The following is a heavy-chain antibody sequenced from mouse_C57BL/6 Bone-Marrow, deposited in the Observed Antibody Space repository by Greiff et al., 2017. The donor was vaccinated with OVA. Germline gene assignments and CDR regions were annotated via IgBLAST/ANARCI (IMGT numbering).Heavy chain of an antibody. J-gene: IGHJ3*01. CDR1: GYAFSSYW. D-gene: IGHD3-2*02. CDR3: AREDSSGPAWFAY. V-gene: IGHV1-80*01. Sequence: VQRVESGAELVKPGASVKISCKASGYAFSSYWMNWVKQRPGKGLEWIGQIYPGDGDTNYNGKFKGKATLTADKSSSTAYMQLSSLTSDDSAVYFCAREDSSGPAWFAYWGQGTLVTVSA. CDR2: IYPGDGDT.